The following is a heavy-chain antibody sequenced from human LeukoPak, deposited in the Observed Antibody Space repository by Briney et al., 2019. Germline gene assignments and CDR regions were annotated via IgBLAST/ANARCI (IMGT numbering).Heavy chain of an antibody. V-gene: IGHV3-23*01. CDR2: MRGDGEP. CDR1: GFAFNNYA. CDR3: AKASWGSNAYAVC. D-gene: IGHD2-2*01. J-gene: IGHJ4*02. Sequence: GGSLRLSCAASGFAFNNYAMSWVRQAPARGLEWVSSMRGDGEPFYAVSVKGRFTLSRDHYRTTIYLQMNKLRVEDTAMYYCAKASWGSNAYAVCWGQGTLVTVSS.